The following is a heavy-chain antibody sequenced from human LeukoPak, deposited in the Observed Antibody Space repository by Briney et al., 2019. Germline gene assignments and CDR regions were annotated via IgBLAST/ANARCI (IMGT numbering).Heavy chain of an antibody. V-gene: IGHV3-53*01. CDR3: ARRAGAYSHPYDY. Sequence: GGSLRLSCTVSGFTVSSNSMSWVRQAPGKGLEWVPFIYNDNTHYSDSVKGRFTISRDNSKNTLYLQMNSLRAEDTAVYYCARRAGAYSHPYDYWGQGTLVTVSS. CDR2: IYNDNT. CDR1: GFTVSSNS. J-gene: IGHJ4*02. D-gene: IGHD4/OR15-4a*01.